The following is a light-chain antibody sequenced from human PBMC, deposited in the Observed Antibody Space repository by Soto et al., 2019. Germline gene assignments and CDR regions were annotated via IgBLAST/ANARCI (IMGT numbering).Light chain of an antibody. Sequence: EIVMTHSPATLSVSAREGPTLSVRASQSVSSNYLAWYQQKPGQAPRLLIYGASSRATGIPDRFSGSGSGTDFTLTISRLEPEDSAVYYCQQFDDSVTFGQGTRLE. CDR3: QQFDDSVT. J-gene: IGKJ5*01. CDR2: GAS. CDR1: QSVSSNY. V-gene: IGKV3-20*01.